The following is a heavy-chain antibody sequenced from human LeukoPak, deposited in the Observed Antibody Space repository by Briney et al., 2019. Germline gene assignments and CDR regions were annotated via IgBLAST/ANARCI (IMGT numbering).Heavy chain of an antibody. V-gene: IGHV4-59*10. CDR3: ASTYGGNAIYYYYMDV. J-gene: IGHJ6*03. CDR2: IYTSGST. Sequence: PSETLSLTCAVYGGSFSGYYWSWIRQPAGKGLEWIGRIYTSGSTNYNPSLKSRVTISVDTSKNQFSLKLSSVTAADTAVYYCASTYGGNAIYYYYMDVWGKGTTVTISS. CDR1: GGSFSGYY. D-gene: IGHD4-23*01.